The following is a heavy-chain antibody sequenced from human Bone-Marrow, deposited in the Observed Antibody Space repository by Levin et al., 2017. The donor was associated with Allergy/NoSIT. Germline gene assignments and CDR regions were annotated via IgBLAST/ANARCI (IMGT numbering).Heavy chain of an antibody. CDR3: AREVRDGYTAGGYYYYYGMDV. Sequence: SETLSLTCTVSGGSISSGGYYWSWIRQHPGKGLEWIGYIYYSGSTYYNPSLKSRVTISVDTSKNQFSLKLSSVTAADTAVYYCAREVRDGYTAGGYYYYYGMDVWGQGTTVTVSS. CDR1: GGSISSGGYY. D-gene: IGHD5-24*01. CDR2: IYYSGST. J-gene: IGHJ6*02. V-gene: IGHV4-31*03.